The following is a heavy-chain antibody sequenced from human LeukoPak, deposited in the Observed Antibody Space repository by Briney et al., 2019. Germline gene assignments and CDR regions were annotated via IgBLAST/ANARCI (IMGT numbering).Heavy chain of an antibody. CDR3: ATTFSGSYPEVDY. Sequence: ASVKVSCKASGYSVTAYFMHSVRQAPGQELEWLGWINPSTGGTNYAQRFQGRVTMTRDTSISTAYMELSTLRSDDTAVYYCATTFSGSYPEVDYWGQGTLVTVSS. D-gene: IGHD1-26*01. CDR1: GYSVTAYF. V-gene: IGHV1-2*02. CDR2: INPSTGGT. J-gene: IGHJ4*02.